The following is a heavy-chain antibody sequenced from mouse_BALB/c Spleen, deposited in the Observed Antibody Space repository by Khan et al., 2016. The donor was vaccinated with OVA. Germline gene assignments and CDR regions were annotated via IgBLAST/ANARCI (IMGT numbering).Heavy chain of an antibody. CDR3: ERRGLRWDFNY. V-gene: IGHV1-7*01. J-gene: IGHJ2*01. D-gene: IGHD1-1*01. CDR1: GYTFINYW. Sequence: VQLQQSGAELAKPGASVKMSCKASGYTFINYWILWVKQRPGQGLEWIGYINPSTGYTEYNQNFKDKATLTADKSSSTAYMQLSSLTSEDSAAYYCERRGLRWDFNYWGQGTTLTVSS. CDR2: INPSTGYT.